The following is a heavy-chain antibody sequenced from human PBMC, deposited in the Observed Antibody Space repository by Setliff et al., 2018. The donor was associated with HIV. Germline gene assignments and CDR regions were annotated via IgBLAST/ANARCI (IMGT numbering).Heavy chain of an antibody. J-gene: IGHJ4*02. V-gene: IGHV3-21*01. CDR3: VRVAGFSSSWFGY. Sequence: GGSLRLSCLASGFTFTGLTFTDYNMNWVRQAPGKGLEWVSSISITSGKISYADSVQGRFTISRDNARNTLYLEMNSLRVEDTAVYYCVRVAGFSSSWFGYWGQGTLVTVSS. D-gene: IGHD6-13*01. CDR2: ISITSGKI. CDR1: GFTFTGLTFTDYN.